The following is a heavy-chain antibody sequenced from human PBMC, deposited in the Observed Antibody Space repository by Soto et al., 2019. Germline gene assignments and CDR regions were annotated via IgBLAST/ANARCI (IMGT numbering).Heavy chain of an antibody. CDR2: INPNSGGT. Sequence: ASVKVSCKASGYTFTGYYMHWVRQAPGQGLEWMGWINPNSGGTNYAQKFQGWVTMTRDTSISTAYMELSRLRSDDTAVYYCAVLGYCTNGVGDKGYYYYYYMDVWGKGTTVTVSS. V-gene: IGHV1-2*04. CDR3: AVLGYCTNGVGDKGYYYYYYMDV. D-gene: IGHD2-8*01. CDR1: GYTFTGYY. J-gene: IGHJ6*03.